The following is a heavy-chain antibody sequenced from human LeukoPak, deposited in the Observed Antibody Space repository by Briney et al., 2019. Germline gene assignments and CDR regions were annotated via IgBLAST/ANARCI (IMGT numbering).Heavy chain of an antibody. CDR3: ASDSHYDFWSGYYSYYYGMDV. J-gene: IGHJ6*02. Sequence: SVKVSCKASVGTFSSYAISWVRQAPGQGLEWMGRIIPIFGIANYAQKFQGRVTITADKSTSTAYMELSSLRSEDTAVYYCASDSHYDFWSGYYSYYYGMDVWGQGTTVTVSS. CDR1: VGTFSSYA. D-gene: IGHD3-3*01. V-gene: IGHV1-69*04. CDR2: IIPIFGIA.